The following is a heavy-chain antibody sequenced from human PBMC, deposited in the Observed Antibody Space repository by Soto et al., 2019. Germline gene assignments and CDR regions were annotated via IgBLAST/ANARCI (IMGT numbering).Heavy chain of an antibody. CDR2: TRNKANSYTT. V-gene: IGHV3-72*01. CDR3: ARAGRYGGYMDV. J-gene: IGHJ6*03. D-gene: IGHD4-17*01. Sequence: EVQLVESGGGLVQPGGSLRLSCAASGFTFSDHYMDWVRQAPGKGLEWVGRTRNKANSYTTEYAASVKGRFTIPRDDSKNALYLQMNSLKTEDTAVYYCARAGRYGGYMDVWGKGTTVTVSS. CDR1: GFTFSDHY.